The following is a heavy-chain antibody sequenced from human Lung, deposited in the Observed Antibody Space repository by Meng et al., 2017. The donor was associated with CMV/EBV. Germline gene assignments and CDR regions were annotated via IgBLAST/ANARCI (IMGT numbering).Heavy chain of an antibody. CDR3: ARDRAMGSSWFDP. J-gene: IGHJ5*02. D-gene: IGHD2-2*01. Sequence: ASXXVSXPSSASPFSSYGISWVRQAPGQGLEWMGWISGYNGNTNYAQRLQGRVTMTTDTSTSTAYMELRSLRFDDTAVYYCARDRAMGSSWFDPGGQG. V-gene: IGHV1-18*01. CDR2: ISGYNGNT. CDR1: ASPFSSYG.